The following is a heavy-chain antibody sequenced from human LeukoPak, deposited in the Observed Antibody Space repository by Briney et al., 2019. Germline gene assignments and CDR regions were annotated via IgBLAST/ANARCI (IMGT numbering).Heavy chain of an antibody. CDR1: GFTFSNYW. V-gene: IGHV3-74*01. D-gene: IGHD3-10*01. Sequence: GGSLRLSCAASGFTFSNYWMHWVRQAPGKGLVWVSRINSGGSTTNYADSVKGRFTISRDNAKNTLYLQMNSLRAEDTAVYYCARARITMVRGAPGYFDYWGQGTLVTVSS. CDR3: ARARITMVRGAPGYFDY. CDR2: INSGGSTT. J-gene: IGHJ4*02.